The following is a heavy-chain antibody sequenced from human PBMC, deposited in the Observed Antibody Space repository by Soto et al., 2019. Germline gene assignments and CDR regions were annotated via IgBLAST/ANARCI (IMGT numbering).Heavy chain of an antibody. V-gene: IGHV4-39*01. CDR3: ARQIPYSSSWPDFFDY. D-gene: IGHD6-13*01. CDR2: IYYSGST. CDR1: GGSISSSSYY. Sequence: QLQLQESGPGLVKPSETLSLTCTVSGGSISSSSYYWGWIRQPPGKGLEWIGSIYYSGSTYYNPSLKSRVTISVDTSKNQFSLKLSSVTAADTAVYYCARQIPYSSSWPDFFDYWGQGTLVTVSS. J-gene: IGHJ4*02.